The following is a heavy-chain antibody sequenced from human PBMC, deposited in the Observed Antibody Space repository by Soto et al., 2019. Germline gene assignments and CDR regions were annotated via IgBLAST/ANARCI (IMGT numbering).Heavy chain of an antibody. CDR1: GGSISSSSYY. D-gene: IGHD5-12*01. CDR3: ARQMATISIFDY. V-gene: IGHV4-39*01. CDR2: IYYSGST. Sequence: SETQFLTCTVSGGSISSSSYYWGWIRQPPGKGLEWIGSIYYSGSTYYNPSLKSRVTISVDTSKNQFALKLSSVTAADTAVYYCARQMATISIFDYWGQGTLVTVSS. J-gene: IGHJ4*02.